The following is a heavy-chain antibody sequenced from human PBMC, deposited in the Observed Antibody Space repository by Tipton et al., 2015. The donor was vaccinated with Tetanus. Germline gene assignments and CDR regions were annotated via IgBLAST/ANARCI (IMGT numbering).Heavy chain of an antibody. CDR3: ARAVPAEASRPYFDK. D-gene: IGHD6-6*01. CDR1: GFSLNIYS. CDR2: ISSNDIFV. Sequence: GSLRLSCEAAGFSLNIYSMDWVRQAPGKGLEWVAAISSNDIFVYYADSVKGRFTVSRDNDKNSLYLQMNSLRAEDTALYFCARAVPAEASRPYFDKWGQGTLVTVSS. J-gene: IGHJ4*02. V-gene: IGHV3-21*01.